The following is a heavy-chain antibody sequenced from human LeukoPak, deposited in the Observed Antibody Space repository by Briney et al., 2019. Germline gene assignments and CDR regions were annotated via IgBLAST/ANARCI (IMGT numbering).Heavy chain of an antibody. D-gene: IGHD2/OR15-2a*01. V-gene: IGHV3-74*01. CDR2: ICGDGNSA. CDR3: ARDTYYAPFDP. CDR1: GFAFNTYW. Sequence: GGSLRLSCAASGFAFNTYWMHWARQVPGKGLVWVSRICGDGNSAIDADSVKGRFTISRDNAKNTLYLQMNRLRAEDTAVYYCARDTYYAPFDPWGQGTLVTVSS. J-gene: IGHJ5*02.